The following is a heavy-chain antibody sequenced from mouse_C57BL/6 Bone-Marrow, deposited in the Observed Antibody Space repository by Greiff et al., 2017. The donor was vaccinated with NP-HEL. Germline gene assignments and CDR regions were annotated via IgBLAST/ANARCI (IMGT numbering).Heavy chain of an antibody. CDR2: ISDGGSYT. Sequence: EVKLQESGGGLVKPGGSLKLSCAASGFTFSSYAMSWVRQTPEKRLEWVATISDGGSYTYYPDNVKGRFTISRDNAKNNLYLQMSHLKSEDTAMYYCARVDGYYPFAMDYWGQGTSVTVSS. CDR3: ARVDGYYPFAMDY. CDR1: GFTFSSYA. J-gene: IGHJ4*01. V-gene: IGHV5-4*03. D-gene: IGHD2-3*01.